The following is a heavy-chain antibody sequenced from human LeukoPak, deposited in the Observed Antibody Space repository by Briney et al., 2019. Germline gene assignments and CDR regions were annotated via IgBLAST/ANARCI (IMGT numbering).Heavy chain of an antibody. CDR3: ARADYDTSAYYYTFDY. CDR2: INHSGST. J-gene: IGHJ4*02. V-gene: IGHV4-34*01. Sequence: SETLSLTCAVYGGSFSGYYWRWLRQPPGKGLEWIGEINHSGSTNYNPSLKSRVTISVDTSKNQFSPKLSSVSAADTAVYYCARADYDTSAYYYTFDYWGQGTLVTVSS. D-gene: IGHD3-22*01. CDR1: GGSFSGYY.